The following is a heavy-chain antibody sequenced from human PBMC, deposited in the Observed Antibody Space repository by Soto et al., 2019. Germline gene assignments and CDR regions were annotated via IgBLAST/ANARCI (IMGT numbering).Heavy chain of an antibody. CDR3: ATTRVGPCSSSICFSGIFDGMDV. D-gene: IGHD2-2*01. Sequence: EVQLVESGGGLVQPGRSLTLSCAASGFAFDDYAMHWVRQSQGRGLEWVSGITWNSRDVGYADSVKGRFTISRDNAKNSVYLQMNSLRAEDSALYYCATTRVGPCSSSICFSGIFDGMDVWGQGTTVTVSS. CDR1: GFAFDDYA. V-gene: IGHV3-9*01. CDR2: ITWNSRDV. J-gene: IGHJ6*02.